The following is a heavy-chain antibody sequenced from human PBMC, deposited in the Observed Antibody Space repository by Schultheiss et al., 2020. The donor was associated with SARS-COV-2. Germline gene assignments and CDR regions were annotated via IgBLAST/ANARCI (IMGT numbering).Heavy chain of an antibody. CDR2: ITWNSDNR. Sequence: GGSLRLSCAASGFTFDDYAMHWVRQAPGKGLEWVAGITWNSDNRGYADSVKGRFTISRDNAKNSLYLQMNSLRAEDTAVYYCARGSRDGYRLNWGQGTLVTVSS. J-gene: IGHJ4*02. V-gene: IGHV3-9*01. CDR1: GFTFDDYA. D-gene: IGHD5-24*01. CDR3: ARGSRDGYRLN.